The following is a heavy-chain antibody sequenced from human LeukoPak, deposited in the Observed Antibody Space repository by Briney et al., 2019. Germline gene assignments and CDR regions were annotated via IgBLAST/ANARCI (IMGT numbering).Heavy chain of an antibody. CDR2: ISAYNGNT. J-gene: IGHJ6*02. V-gene: IGHV1-18*01. CDR1: GYTFTSYG. CDR3: ARDPAVIAVAGLEYYGMDV. Sequence: ASVKVSCKASGYTFTSYGISWVRQAPGQGLEWMGWISAYNGNTNYAQKLQGRVTMTTDTSTSTAYMELRSLRSDDTAVYYCARDPAVIAVAGLEYYGMDVWGQGTTVTVSS. D-gene: IGHD6-19*01.